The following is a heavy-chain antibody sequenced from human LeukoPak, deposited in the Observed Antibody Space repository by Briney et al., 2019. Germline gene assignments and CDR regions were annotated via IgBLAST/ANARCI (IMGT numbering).Heavy chain of an antibody. J-gene: IGHJ4*02. CDR1: GGSISSYY. CDR2: IYYSGST. Sequence: ASETLSLTCTVSGGSISSYYWSWIRQPPGKGLEWIGYIYYSGSTNYNPSLKSRVTISVDTSKNQFSLKLSSVTAADTAVYYCARDEGDGSYFDNWGQGTLVTVSS. CDR3: ARDEGDGSYFDN. V-gene: IGHV4-59*01. D-gene: IGHD2-15*01.